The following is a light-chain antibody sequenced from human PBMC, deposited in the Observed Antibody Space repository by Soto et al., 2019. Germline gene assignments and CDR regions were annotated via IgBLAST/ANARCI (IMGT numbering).Light chain of an antibody. V-gene: IGLV2-14*01. CDR1: SSDVGGYNF. J-gene: IGLJ1*01. CDR2: EVT. Sequence: QSALTQPASVSGSPGQSITISCTGTSSDVGGYNFVSWYQQHPGKAPNLMIYEVTNRPSGVSDRFSGSKSGNTASLTISGLQAEDEADYYCSSYTISTTLVFGTGTKLTVL. CDR3: SSYTISTTLV.